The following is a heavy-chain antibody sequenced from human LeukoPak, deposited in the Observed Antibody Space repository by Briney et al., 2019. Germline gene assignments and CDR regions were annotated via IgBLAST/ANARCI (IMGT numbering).Heavy chain of an antibody. CDR1: GGSISSYY. V-gene: IGHV4-4*07. CDR3: AREMGTAMVNGYYSYMDV. D-gene: IGHD5-18*01. Sequence: SETLSLTCTVSGGSISSYYWSWIRQPAGKGLEWIGRSYISGSTNCNPSLKSRVTMSVDTSKNQFSLKLSSVTAAGTAEYYCAREMGTAMVNGYYSYMDVWGKGTTVTVSS. J-gene: IGHJ6*03. CDR2: SYISGST.